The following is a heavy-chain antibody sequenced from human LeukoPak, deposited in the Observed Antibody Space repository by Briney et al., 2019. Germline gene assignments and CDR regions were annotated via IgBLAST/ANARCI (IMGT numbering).Heavy chain of an antibody. V-gene: IGHV1-18*01. Sequence: ASVKVSCKASGYTFTSYGISWVRQAPGQGLEWMGWISAYNGNTNYAQKLQGRVTMTTDTSTSTAYMELRSLRSDDTAVYYCARDRRVVVTATHYFDYWGQGTLVTVSS. CDR3: ARDRRVVVTATHYFDY. CDR1: GYTFTSYG. D-gene: IGHD2-21*02. CDR2: ISAYNGNT. J-gene: IGHJ4*02.